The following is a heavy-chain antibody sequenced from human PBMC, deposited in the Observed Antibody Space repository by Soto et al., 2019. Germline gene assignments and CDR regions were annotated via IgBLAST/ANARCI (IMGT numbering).Heavy chain of an antibody. J-gene: IGHJ4*02. CDR3: AKGARGSSSSAYFDY. CDR1: GFTFSTYA. V-gene: IGHV3-23*01. CDR2: ISGSGGST. Sequence: GALRLSCAASGFTFSTYAMSWVRQAPGKGLEWVSAISGSGGSTYYADSVKGRFTISRDNSKNTLYLQMNSLRAEDTAVYYCAKGARGSSSSAYFDYWGQGTLVTVSS. D-gene: IGHD6-6*01.